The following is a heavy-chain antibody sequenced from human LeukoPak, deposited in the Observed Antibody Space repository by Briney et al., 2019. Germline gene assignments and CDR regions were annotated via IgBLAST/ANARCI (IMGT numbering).Heavy chain of an antibody. CDR2: ISYDGSNK. Sequence: PGGSLRLSCAASGFTFSSYGMHWVRQAPGKGLEWVAVISYDGSNKYYADSVKGRFTISRDNAKSSLYLQMNDLRAEDTAVYYCVRHGDTDSCLANWGQGTLVTVSS. V-gene: IGHV3-30*03. CDR1: GFTFSSYG. CDR3: VRHGDTDSCLAN. J-gene: IGHJ4*02. D-gene: IGHD2-2*01.